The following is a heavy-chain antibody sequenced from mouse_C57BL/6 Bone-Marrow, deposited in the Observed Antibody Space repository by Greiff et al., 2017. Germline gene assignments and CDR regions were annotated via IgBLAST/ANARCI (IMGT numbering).Heavy chain of an antibody. J-gene: IGHJ2*01. CDR2: ISYDGSN. Sequence: DVKLQESGPGLVKPSQSLSLTCSVTGYSITSGYYWNWIRQFPGNKLEWMGYISYDGSNNYNPSLKNRSSITRDTSKNQFFLKLNSVTTEDTATYYCAREGYYGSSPFDYWGQGTTLTVSS. V-gene: IGHV3-6*01. CDR1: GYSITSGYY. D-gene: IGHD1-1*01. CDR3: AREGYYGSSPFDY.